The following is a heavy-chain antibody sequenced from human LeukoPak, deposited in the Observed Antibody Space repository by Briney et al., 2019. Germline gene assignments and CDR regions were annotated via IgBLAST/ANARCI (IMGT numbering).Heavy chain of an antibody. CDR1: GYTFTGYY. CDR2: INPNSGGT. D-gene: IGHD1-26*01. Sequence: ASVKVSCKASGYTFTGYYMHWVRQAPGQGLELMGRINPNSGGTNYAQKFQGRVTMTRDTSISTAYMELSRLRSDDTAVYYCARGVRGSFQPLVYWGQGTLVTVSS. V-gene: IGHV1-2*06. CDR3: ARGVRGSFQPLVY. J-gene: IGHJ4*02.